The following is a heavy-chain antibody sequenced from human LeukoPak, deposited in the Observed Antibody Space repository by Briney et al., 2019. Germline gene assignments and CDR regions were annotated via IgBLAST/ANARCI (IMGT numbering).Heavy chain of an antibody. CDR3: ARFSPRAMGNYLDF. CDR1: SGSISSGSYS. CDR2: IYPRGST. J-gene: IGHJ4*02. D-gene: IGHD7-27*01. V-gene: IGHV4-30-2*01. Sequence: SQTLSLTCAVSSGSISSGSYSWSWIRQPPGKGLEWIGYIYPRGSTYYNPSLKSRVILSLDKSANQFSLNLSSVTAADTAVYYCARFSPRAMGNYLDFWGQGTLVTVSS.